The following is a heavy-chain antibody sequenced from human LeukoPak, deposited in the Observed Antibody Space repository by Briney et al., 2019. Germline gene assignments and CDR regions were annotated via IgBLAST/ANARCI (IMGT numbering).Heavy chain of an antibody. CDR2: INHSGST. V-gene: IGHV4-34*01. J-gene: IGHJ2*01. CDR1: GGSFSGYY. Sequence: PSETLSLTCAVYGGSFSGYYWSWIRQPPGKGLEWIGEINHSGSTNYNPSLKSRVTISVDTSKNQFSLKLSSVTAADTAVYYCARRKKDRVTMVRGVMARNWYFDLWGRGTLVTVSS. D-gene: IGHD3-10*01. CDR3: ARRKKDRVTMVRGVMARNWYFDL.